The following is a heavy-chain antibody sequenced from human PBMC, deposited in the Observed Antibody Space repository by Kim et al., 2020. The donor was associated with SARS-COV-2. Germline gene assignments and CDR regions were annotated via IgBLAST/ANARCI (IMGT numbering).Heavy chain of an antibody. V-gene: IGHV3-30*01. J-gene: IGHJ4*02. D-gene: IGHD5-12*01. CDR3: ARGGSPFDY. Sequence: SVKYNAASVKGRFTNSREKSKNTLYLQMNSLRAEDTAVYYCARGGSPFDYWGQGTLVTVSS. CDR2: SVK.